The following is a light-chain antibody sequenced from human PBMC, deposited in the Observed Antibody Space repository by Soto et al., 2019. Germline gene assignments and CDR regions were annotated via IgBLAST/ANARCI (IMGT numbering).Light chain of an antibody. CDR3: ISKRTTASLV. J-gene: IGLJ1*01. V-gene: IGLV2-14*01. CDR2: EVS. CDR1: SSDVGAYNY. Sequence: QSVLTQPASVSGSPGQTITISCTGTSSDVGAYNYVSWYQQHPGKAPKLMIYEVSNRPSGVSDRFSGSKSGNTASLTISGLQAADEADYYCISKRTTASLVFGTGTKGTVL.